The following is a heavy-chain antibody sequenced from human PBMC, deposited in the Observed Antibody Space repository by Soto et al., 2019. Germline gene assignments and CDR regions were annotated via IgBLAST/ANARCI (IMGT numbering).Heavy chain of an antibody. CDR1: GGTFSSYA. CDR3: ARGDIVLVPAPTQPHYGMDV. D-gene: IGHD2-2*01. V-gene: IGHV1-69*13. Sequence: SVKVSCKASGGTFSSYAISWVRQAPGQGLEWMGGIIPIFGTANYAQKFQGRVTITADESTSTVYMELSSLRSEDTAVYYCARGDIVLVPAPTQPHYGMDVWGQGTTVTVSS. J-gene: IGHJ6*02. CDR2: IIPIFGTA.